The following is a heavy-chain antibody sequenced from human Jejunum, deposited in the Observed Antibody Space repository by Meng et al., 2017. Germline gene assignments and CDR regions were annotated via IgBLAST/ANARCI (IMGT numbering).Heavy chain of an antibody. CDR3: ARDLLGPAIAATGWFDP. D-gene: IGHD6-13*01. V-gene: IGHV4-4*02. CDR2: IYHTGTP. CDR1: GASISDSNW. Sequence: VQVQELGPGLVQPSGTLSLTCAVSGASISDSNWWSWVRQPPGKGLEWIGEIYHTGTPNYNPSLKSRVTMSLDKSKNQFSLELTSVTAADTAVYYCARDLLGPAIAATGWFDPWGQGTLVPSPQ. J-gene: IGHJ5*02.